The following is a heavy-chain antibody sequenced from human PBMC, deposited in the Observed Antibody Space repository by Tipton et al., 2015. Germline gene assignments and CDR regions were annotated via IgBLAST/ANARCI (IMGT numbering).Heavy chain of an antibody. CDR2: INHSGRT. CDR1: GGSFSGYY. D-gene: IGHD2-8*02. CDR3: VRRSLVGQKGLDS. Sequence: TLSLTCAVYGGSFSGYYWSWIRQPPEKGLEWIGAINHSGRTNYNPSLKSRVTISVDLSNNYFSLKLTSMTAADTAVYYCVRRSLVGQKGLDSWGQGTLVTVSS. V-gene: IGHV4-34*01. J-gene: IGHJ4*02.